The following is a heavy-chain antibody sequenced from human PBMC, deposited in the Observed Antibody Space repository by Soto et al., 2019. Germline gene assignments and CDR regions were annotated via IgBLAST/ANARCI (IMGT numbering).Heavy chain of an antibody. D-gene: IGHD4-4*01. J-gene: IGHJ5*02. V-gene: IGHV4-30-4*01. CDR3: ARAPTTDGSWFDP. CDR1: GGSISSGDYY. Sequence: PSETLSLTCTVSGGSISSGDYYWSWFRQPPGKGLEWIGYIYYSGSTYYNPSLKSRVTISVDTSKNQSSLKLSSVTAADTAVYYCARAPTTDGSWFDPWGQSTLVTVSS. CDR2: IYYSGST.